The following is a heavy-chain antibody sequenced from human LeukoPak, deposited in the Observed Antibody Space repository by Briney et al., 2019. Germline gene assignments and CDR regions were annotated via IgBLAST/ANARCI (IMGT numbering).Heavy chain of an antibody. CDR2: IYYSGST. CDR1: GFTFSSYW. V-gene: IGHV4-39*07. J-gene: IGHJ4*02. D-gene: IGHD5-18*01. CDR3: AREGFRYSYGSDY. Sequence: GSLRLSCAASGFTFSSYWMSWVRQPPGKGLEWIGSIYYSGSTYYNPSLKSRVTISVDTSKNQFSLKLSSVTAADTAVYYCAREGFRYSYGSDYWGQGTLVTVSS.